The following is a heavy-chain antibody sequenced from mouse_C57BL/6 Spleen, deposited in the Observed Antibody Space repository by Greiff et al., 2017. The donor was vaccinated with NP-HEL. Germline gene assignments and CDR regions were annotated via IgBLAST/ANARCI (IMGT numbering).Heavy chain of an antibody. CDR2: IDPSDSET. V-gene: IGHV1-52*01. CDR3: ARRNGYDEGYAMDY. J-gene: IGHJ4*01. Sequence: VQLQQPGAELVRPGSSVKLSCKASGYTFTSYWMHWVKQRPIQGLEWIGNIDPSDSETHYNQKFKDKATLTVDKSSSTAYMQLSSLTSEDSAVYYCARRNGYDEGYAMDYWGQGTSVTVSS. CDR1: GYTFTSYW. D-gene: IGHD2-2*01.